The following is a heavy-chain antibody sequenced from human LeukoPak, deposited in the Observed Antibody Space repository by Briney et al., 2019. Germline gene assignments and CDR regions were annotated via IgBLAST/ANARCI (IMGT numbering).Heavy chain of an antibody. V-gene: IGHV3-7*01. Sequence: GGSLRLSCAASGFTFSSYWMSWVRQAPWKGLEWVANIKQDGSEKYYVDSVKGRFTISRDNAKNSLYLQMNSLRAEDTAVYYCARVASSSWYYFDYWGQGTLVTVSS. CDR1: GFTFSSYW. CDR3: ARVASSSWYYFDY. D-gene: IGHD6-13*01. J-gene: IGHJ4*02. CDR2: IKQDGSEK.